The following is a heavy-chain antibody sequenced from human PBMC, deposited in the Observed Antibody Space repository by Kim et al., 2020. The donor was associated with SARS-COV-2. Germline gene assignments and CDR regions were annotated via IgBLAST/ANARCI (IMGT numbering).Heavy chain of an antibody. D-gene: IGHD3-9*01. V-gene: IGHV3-20*04. Sequence: GGSLRLSCAASGFTFDDYGMSWVRQAPGKGLEWVSGINWNGGSTGYADSVKGRFTISRDNAKNSLYLQMNSLRAEDTTLYYCARGRKADDILTGYYQFPEYYFDYWGQGTLVTVSS. CDR1: GFTFDDYG. CDR2: INWNGGST. CDR3: ARGRKADDILTGYYQFPEYYFDY. J-gene: IGHJ4*02.